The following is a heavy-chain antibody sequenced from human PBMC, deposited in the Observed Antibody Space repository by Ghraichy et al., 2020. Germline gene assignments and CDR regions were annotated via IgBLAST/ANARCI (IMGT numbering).Heavy chain of an antibody. CDR1: GDSISNYY. CDR2: IYYRGST. J-gene: IGHJ6*02. V-gene: IGHV4-59*01. CDR3: ARDPSVTSVNYYDAMDV. D-gene: IGHD4-17*01. Sequence: SETRSLTCTVSGDSISNYYWTWIRQPPGKGLEWIGRIYYRGSTNYNPSLKSRVPISVDTSKSLFSLNLTSVSAADTAVYYCARDPSVTSVNYYDAMDVWGLGTTVTVSS.